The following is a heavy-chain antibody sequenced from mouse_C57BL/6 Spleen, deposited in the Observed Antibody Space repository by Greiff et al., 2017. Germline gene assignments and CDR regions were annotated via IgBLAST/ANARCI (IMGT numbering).Heavy chain of an antibody. J-gene: IGHJ3*01. V-gene: IGHV1-7*01. CDR2: INPSSGST. Sequence: VQLQQSGAELAKPGASVKLSCKASGYTFTSYWMHWVKHRPGQGLEWIGYINPSSGSTKYNQKFKHKAPLTADKSSSTAYMQLRSLTYEDSAVYYRARSYGYEEAWFAYGGQGTLVTVSA. CDR3: ARSYGYEEAWFAY. CDR1: GYTFTSYW. D-gene: IGHD2-2*01.